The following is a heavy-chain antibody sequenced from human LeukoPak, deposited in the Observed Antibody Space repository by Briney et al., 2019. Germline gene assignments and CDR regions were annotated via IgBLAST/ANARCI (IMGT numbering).Heavy chain of an antibody. Sequence: PSETLSLTCTVSGGSVSSGSYYWSWIRQPPGKGLEWIGYIYYSGSTNYNPSLKSRVTISVDTSKNQFSLKLSSVTAADTAVYYCARDCSSTRVAMGEFVYWGQGTLVTVSS. J-gene: IGHJ4*02. V-gene: IGHV4-61*01. CDR2: IYYSGST. CDR3: ARDCSSTRVAMGEFVY. D-gene: IGHD2-2*01. CDR1: GGSVSSGSYY.